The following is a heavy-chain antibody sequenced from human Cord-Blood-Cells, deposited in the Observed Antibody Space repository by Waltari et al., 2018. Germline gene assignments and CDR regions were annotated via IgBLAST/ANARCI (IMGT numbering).Heavy chain of an antibody. CDR2: IYHSGST. CDR3: ARVPSSGSYPIYFDY. Sequence: QVQLQESGPGLVKPSETLSLTCAVSGYSISSGYSWGWIRQPPGKGLEWIGSIYHSGSTYYNPSLKSRVTISVDTSKNQFSLKLSSVTAADTAVYYCARVPSSGSYPIYFDYWGQGTLVTVSS. CDR1: GYSISSGYS. D-gene: IGHD3-10*01. J-gene: IGHJ4*02. V-gene: IGHV4-38-2*01.